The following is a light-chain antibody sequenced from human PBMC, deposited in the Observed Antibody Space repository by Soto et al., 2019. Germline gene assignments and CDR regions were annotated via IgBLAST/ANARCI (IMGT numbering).Light chain of an antibody. CDR3: QQYNSYSLT. CDR2: KAS. CDR1: QSISDW. J-gene: IGKJ4*01. Sequence: DIQMTQSPSTLSASVGDRVTITCRASQSISDWLAWYQQEPGKAPKLLIYKASILESGVPSRSSGSGSGTEFTLTISSLQPDDFASYYCQQYNSYSLTFGGGTKVDIK. V-gene: IGKV1-5*03.